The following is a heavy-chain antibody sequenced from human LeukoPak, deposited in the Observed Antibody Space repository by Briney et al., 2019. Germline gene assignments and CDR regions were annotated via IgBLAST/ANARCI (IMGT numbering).Heavy chain of an antibody. J-gene: IGHJ3*02. D-gene: IGHD1-26*01. Sequence: SETLSLTCTVSGGSISNYYWSWIRQPPGKGLEWIGYIYYSGSTNYNPSLKSRVTISVDTSKHQFSLKLTSVTAADTAVYYCAGPSGSYYRFGVFDIWGQGTMVTVSS. V-gene: IGHV4-59*08. CDR3: AGPSGSYYRFGVFDI. CDR2: IYYSGST. CDR1: GGSISNYY.